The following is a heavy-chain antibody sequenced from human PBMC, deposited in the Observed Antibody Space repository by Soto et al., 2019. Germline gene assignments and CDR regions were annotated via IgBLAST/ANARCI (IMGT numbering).Heavy chain of an antibody. CDR2: IYHSGST. CDR1: GGSISSGGYS. D-gene: IGHD2-2*01. CDR3: ARVPDR. Sequence: PSDTLSLNCAVTGGSISSGGYSWSWIRQPPGKGLEWIGYIYHSGSTYYNPSLKSRVTISVDRSKNQFSLKLSSVTAADTAVYYCARVPDRWGQGTLVTVS. V-gene: IGHV4-30-2*01. J-gene: IGHJ5*02.